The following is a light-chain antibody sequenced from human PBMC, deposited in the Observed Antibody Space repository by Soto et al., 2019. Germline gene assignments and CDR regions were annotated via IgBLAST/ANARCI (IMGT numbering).Light chain of an antibody. J-gene: IGKJ1*01. CDR2: GAS. CDR3: QYYGTSPKP. V-gene: IGKV3-20*01. CDR1: QSVSSSY. Sequence: EIVLTQSPGTLSLSPGGRATLSCRASQSVSSSYLAWYQQKPGQAPRLLILGASSRATGIPDRFSGSGSGTDFTLTISRLEPEDFAVYYCQYYGTSPKPFGQGTKVEVK.